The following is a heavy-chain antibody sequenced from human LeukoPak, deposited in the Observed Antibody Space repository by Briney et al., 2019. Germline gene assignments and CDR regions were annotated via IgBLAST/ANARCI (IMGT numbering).Heavy chain of an antibody. Sequence: GGSLRLSCAGSGFIFNNYWMHWVRQAPGKGLVWVSRINIDGSSTRYADSVKGRFTISRDNAKNTLSLQMNSLRAEDTGVYYCARDQGGPDYWGQGTLVTVSS. V-gene: IGHV3-74*01. CDR3: ARDQGGPDY. J-gene: IGHJ4*02. CDR1: GFIFNNYW. CDR2: INIDGSST. D-gene: IGHD2-15*01.